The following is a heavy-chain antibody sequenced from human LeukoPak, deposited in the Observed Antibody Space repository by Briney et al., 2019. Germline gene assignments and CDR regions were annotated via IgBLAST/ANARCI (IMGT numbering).Heavy chain of an antibody. Sequence: GGSLRLSCAASGFTFSSYSMNWVRQAPGKGLEWVSSISSSSSYIYYADSVKGRFTISRDNAKNSLYLQMNSLRAEDTAVYYCAREAHDGSVWFGGALGSFDYWGQGTLVTVSS. D-gene: IGHD3-10*01. CDR1: GFTFSSYS. J-gene: IGHJ4*02. V-gene: IGHV3-21*01. CDR2: ISSSSSYI. CDR3: AREAHDGSVWFGGALGSFDY.